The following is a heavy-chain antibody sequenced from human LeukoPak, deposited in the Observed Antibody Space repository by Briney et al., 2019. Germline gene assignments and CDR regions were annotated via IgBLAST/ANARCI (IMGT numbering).Heavy chain of an antibody. D-gene: IGHD3-22*01. CDR2: IYTSGST. Sequence: SETLSLTCTVSGGSISSYYWSWIRQPAGKGLEWIGRIYTSGSTNYNPSLKSRVTMSVDTSKNQFSLKLSSVTAADTAVYYCARGGIYYDSSGCFHRDFDYWGQGTLVTVSS. J-gene: IGHJ4*02. CDR3: ARGGIYYDSSGCFHRDFDY. V-gene: IGHV4-4*07. CDR1: GGSISSYY.